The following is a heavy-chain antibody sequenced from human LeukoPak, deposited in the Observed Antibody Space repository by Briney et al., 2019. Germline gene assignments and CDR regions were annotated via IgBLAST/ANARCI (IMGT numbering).Heavy chain of an antibody. CDR3: ARVIRNNWFDP. Sequence: TSETLSLTCTVSGGSISSGDYYWSWIRQPPGKGLEWIGYIYYSGSTYNPSLKSRVTISVDTSKNQFSLKLSSVTAADTAVYYCARVIRNNWFDPWGQGTLVTVSS. CDR2: IYYSGST. D-gene: IGHD3-16*02. CDR1: GGSISSGDYY. V-gene: IGHV4-30-4*01. J-gene: IGHJ5*02.